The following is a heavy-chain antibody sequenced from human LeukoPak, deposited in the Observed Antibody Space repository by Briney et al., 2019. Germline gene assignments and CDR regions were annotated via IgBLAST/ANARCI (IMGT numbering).Heavy chain of an antibody. CDR1: EYTFTGYY. CDR3: ARGRVRLRGFALGYYYYMDV. D-gene: IGHD3/OR15-3a*01. V-gene: IGHV1-2*02. Sequence: ASVKVSCKASEYTFTGYYIHWVRQAPGQGLEWMGWINPNTGGTNYAQKFQGRVTMTRDTSISTAYMELSSLRSEDTAVYYCARGRVRLRGFALGYYYYMDVWGKGTTVTISS. CDR2: INPNTGGT. J-gene: IGHJ6*03.